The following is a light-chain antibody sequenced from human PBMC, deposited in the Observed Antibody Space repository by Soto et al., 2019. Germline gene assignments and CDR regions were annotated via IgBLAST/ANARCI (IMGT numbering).Light chain of an antibody. CDR1: SSDIGTYNL. CDR3: CSYAGSSTLYV. V-gene: IGLV2-23*02. CDR2: EVN. Sequence: QSALTQPASVSGSPGQSITISCTGTSSDIGTYNLVSWYQQHPGKAPQLMIYEVNRRPSGVSDRGSGAKSGNTAALTISGLQAEDEADYYCCSYAGSSTLYVFGTGTKVTVL. J-gene: IGLJ1*01.